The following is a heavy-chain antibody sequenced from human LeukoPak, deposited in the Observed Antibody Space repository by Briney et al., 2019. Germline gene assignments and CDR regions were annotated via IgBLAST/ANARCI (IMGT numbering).Heavy chain of an antibody. D-gene: IGHD6-13*01. J-gene: IGHJ4*02. CDR1: GFTFSTYG. CDR3: ARYSSSWYSIDY. Sequence: PGRSLRLSCAASGFTFSTYGTHWVRQAPGKGLEWVAVIWYDGSDKYYADSVKGRFTISRDKSKNTLYLQMNSLRAEDTAVYYCARYSSSWYSIDYWGQGTLVTVSS. V-gene: IGHV3-33*01. CDR2: IWYDGSDK.